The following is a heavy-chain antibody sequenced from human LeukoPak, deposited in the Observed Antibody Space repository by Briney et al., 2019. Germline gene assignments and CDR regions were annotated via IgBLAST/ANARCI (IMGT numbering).Heavy chain of an antibody. V-gene: IGHV4-39*01. Sequence: SETLSLTCTVSGGSINSNYDYWGWIRQPTGKGLEWIGSVAYSGSTFHNPSLKSRLTIYSDTSKNQFSLRLSSVTAADTAIYYCARHADFFGDCYRNWGQGTLVTVSS. CDR1: GGSINSNYDY. CDR2: VAYSGST. D-gene: IGHD2-21*02. J-gene: IGHJ4*02. CDR3: ARHADFFGDCYRN.